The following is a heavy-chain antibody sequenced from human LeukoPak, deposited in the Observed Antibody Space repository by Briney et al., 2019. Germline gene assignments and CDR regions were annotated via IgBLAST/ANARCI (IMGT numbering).Heavy chain of an antibody. Sequence: SVKVSCKASGGTFSSYTISRVRQAPGQGLEWMGRIIPILGIANYAQKFQGRVTITADKSTSTAYMELSSLRSEDTAVYYCARDLWSGSFDYWGQGTLVTVSS. V-gene: IGHV1-69*04. D-gene: IGHD3-3*01. CDR2: IIPILGIA. CDR1: GGTFSSYT. J-gene: IGHJ4*02. CDR3: ARDLWSGSFDY.